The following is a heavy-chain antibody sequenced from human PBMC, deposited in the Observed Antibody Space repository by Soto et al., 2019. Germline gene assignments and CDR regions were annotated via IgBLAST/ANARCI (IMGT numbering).Heavy chain of an antibody. CDR3: ARDQGYSGFFYGMDV. Sequence: ASVKVSGKASGYTFTGYDIHWVRQAPGQGLEWMGWINPNSGGTNYAQKVQGRVTMTRDTSISTAYMELSRLRSDDTAVYYCARDQGYSGFFYGMDVWGQGTTVTVSS. J-gene: IGHJ6*02. CDR1: GYTFTGYD. D-gene: IGHD5-12*01. CDR2: INPNSGGT. V-gene: IGHV1-2*02.